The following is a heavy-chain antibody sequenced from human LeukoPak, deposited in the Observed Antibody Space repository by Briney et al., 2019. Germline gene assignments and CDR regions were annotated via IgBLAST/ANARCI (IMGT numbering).Heavy chain of an antibody. CDR3: ARDIGTVLLWFGESIRRDY. CDR2: ISAYNGNT. D-gene: IGHD3-10*01. CDR1: GYTFTSYG. V-gene: IGHV1-18*01. Sequence: ASVKVSCKASGYTFTSYGISWVRQAPGQGLEWMGWISAYNGNTNYAQKLQGRVTMTTDTSTSTAYMELRSLRSDDTAVYYCARDIGTVLLWFGESIRRDYWGQGTLVTVSS. J-gene: IGHJ4*02.